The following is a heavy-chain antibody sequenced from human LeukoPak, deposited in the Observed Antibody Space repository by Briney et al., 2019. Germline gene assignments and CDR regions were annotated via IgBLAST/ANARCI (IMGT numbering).Heavy chain of an antibody. Sequence: SETLSLTCAVYGGSFSGYYWSWIRQPPGKGLEWIGEINHSGSTNYNPSLKSRVTISVDTSKNQISLKLSSVTAADTAVYYCARGQFHDYRTYYYYYGMDVWGQGTTVTVSS. J-gene: IGHJ6*02. CDR2: INHSGST. D-gene: IGHD4-4*01. V-gene: IGHV4-34*01. CDR1: GGSFSGYY. CDR3: ARGQFHDYRTYYYYYGMDV.